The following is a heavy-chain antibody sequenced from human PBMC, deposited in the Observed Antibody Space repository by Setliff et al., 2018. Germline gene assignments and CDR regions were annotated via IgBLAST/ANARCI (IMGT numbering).Heavy chain of an antibody. CDR2: SYYSGST. D-gene: IGHD5-18*01. J-gene: IGHJ3*02. Sequence: SETLSLTCTVSGGSISSGGYYWSWIRQHPGKGLEWIGYSYYSGSTYYNPSLKSRVTISVDTSKNQFSLKLSSVTAADTAVYYCARVPRFTDTRNAFDIGGQGTMVTVSS. CDR1: GGSISSGGYY. CDR3: ARVPRFTDTRNAFDI. V-gene: IGHV4-31*03.